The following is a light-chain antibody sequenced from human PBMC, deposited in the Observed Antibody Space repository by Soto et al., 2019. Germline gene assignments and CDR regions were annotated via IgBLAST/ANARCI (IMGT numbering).Light chain of an antibody. CDR2: KAS. V-gene: IGKV1-5*03. Sequence: DIQMTQSPSTLSASVGDRVTITCRASQSISFWLAWYQQKPGKVPNLLIYKASSLESGVPSRFSGSGSGTEFTLTITSLQPDDFATYYCQHYNSYLETFGQGTKVEIK. CDR3: QHYNSYLET. CDR1: QSISFW. J-gene: IGKJ1*01.